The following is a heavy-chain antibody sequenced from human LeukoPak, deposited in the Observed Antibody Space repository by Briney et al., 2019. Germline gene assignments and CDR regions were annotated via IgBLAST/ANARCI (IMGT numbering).Heavy chain of an antibody. CDR2: ISYDGSNK. D-gene: IGHD3-16*01. CDR3: ARDRHRITEGLDY. CDR1: GFTFSSYA. V-gene: IGHV3-30*04. J-gene: IGHJ4*02. Sequence: SLRVSCAASGFTFSSYAMHWVRQAPGKGLEWVAVISYDGSNKYYADSVKGRFTISRDNSKNTLYLQMNSLRAEDTAVYYCARDRHRITEGLDYWGQGTLVTVSS.